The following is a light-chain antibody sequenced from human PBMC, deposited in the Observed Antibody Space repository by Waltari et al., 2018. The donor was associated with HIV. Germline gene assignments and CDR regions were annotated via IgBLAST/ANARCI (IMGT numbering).Light chain of an antibody. CDR1: QTISTS. CDR3: QQSYSSPLT. Sequence: DIQLTQSPSSLSASVGDVVNITCRSSQTISTSLNWYQQQPGKAPKILISSASSLQSGVPSRFSASGSGTDFTLTISNLQPDDYATYYCQQSYSSPLTFGPGTEVDVK. J-gene: IGKJ3*01. CDR2: SAS. V-gene: IGKV1-39*01.